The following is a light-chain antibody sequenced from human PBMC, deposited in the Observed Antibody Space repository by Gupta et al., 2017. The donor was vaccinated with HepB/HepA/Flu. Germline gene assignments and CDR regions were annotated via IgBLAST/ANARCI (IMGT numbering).Light chain of an antibody. CDR1: QSISSW. CDR3: QQYGT. V-gene: IGKV1-5*03. CDR2: KAS. J-gene: IGKJ1*01. Sequence: DLQMIQSPCTLSAFVGDTVTITCRASQSISSWLAWYQQKPGKAPKLLIYKASTLESGVPSRFSGGGSGTEFTLTISSLQPDDFATYYCQQYGTFGQGTKVEI.